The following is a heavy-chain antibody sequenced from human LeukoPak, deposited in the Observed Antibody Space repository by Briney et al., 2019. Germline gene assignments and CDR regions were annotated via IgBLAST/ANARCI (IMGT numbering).Heavy chain of an antibody. J-gene: IGHJ5*02. D-gene: IGHD4-23*01. CDR1: GFTFSSYE. CDR3: ARETTYGGSRFDP. Sequence: GGSLRLSCAASGFTFSSYEMNWIRQAPGRGLEWISYIGSSGITIYYADSVKGRFTISRDNAKNSLYLQMNSLRAEDTAVYYCARETTYGGSRFDPWGQGTLVTVSS. V-gene: IGHV3-48*03. CDR2: IGSSGITI.